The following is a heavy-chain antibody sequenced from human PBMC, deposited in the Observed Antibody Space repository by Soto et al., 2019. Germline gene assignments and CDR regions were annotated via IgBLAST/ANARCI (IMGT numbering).Heavy chain of an antibody. D-gene: IGHD2-2*01. CDR1: GFTVSSYD. CDR3: AKDSLSSSTWHLYHVDH. CDR2: IYGNDAGA. Sequence: EVQLLESGGGLVQPGGSLRLSCAASGFTVSSYDMSWVRQPPGQGLQWVSAIYGNDAGADFAESVRGRFTISRDKSKNTLSLQMDSLRGEDTAIYYCAKDSLSSSTWHLYHVDHWGQGNMGTVSS. J-gene: IGHJ4*02. V-gene: IGHV3-23*01.